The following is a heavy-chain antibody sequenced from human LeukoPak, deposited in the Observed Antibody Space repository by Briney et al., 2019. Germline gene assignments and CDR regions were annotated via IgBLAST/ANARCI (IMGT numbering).Heavy chain of an antibody. V-gene: IGHV1-46*01. CDR2: INPGGGST. D-gene: IGHD3-22*01. Sequence: GASVKVSCKASGYTLISHYMHWVRQAPGQGLEWMGIINPGGGSTSYAQKFQGRVTMTRDTSISTAYMELSRLISDDTAVYYCARGYYAVITFDYWGQGTLVTVSS. J-gene: IGHJ4*02. CDR3: ARGYYAVITFDY. CDR1: GYTLISHY.